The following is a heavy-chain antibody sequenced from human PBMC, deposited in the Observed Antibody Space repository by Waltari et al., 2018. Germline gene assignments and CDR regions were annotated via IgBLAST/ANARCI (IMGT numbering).Heavy chain of an antibody. CDR2: IYYSGSA. CDR3: ASVGGVLLVFAPTGGWFDP. CDR1: GGSISSYY. J-gene: IGHJ5*02. Sequence: QVQLQESGPGLVKPSETLSLTCTVSGGSISSYYWSWIRQPPGKGLEWIGYIYYSGSASSTPSLQSRCSISLDPSKTQFSLKLSSVTAADTAVYYCASVGGVLLVFAPTGGWFDPWGQGTLVTVSS. V-gene: IGHV4-59*01. D-gene: IGHD2-8*01.